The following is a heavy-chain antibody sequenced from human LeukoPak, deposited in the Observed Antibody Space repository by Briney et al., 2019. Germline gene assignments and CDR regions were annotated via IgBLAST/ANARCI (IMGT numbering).Heavy chain of an antibody. V-gene: IGHV3-23*01. CDR1: GFTFSSYA. J-gene: IGHJ5*02. CDR3: ARPRGAAAGTFGFDP. D-gene: IGHD6-13*01. Sequence: SGGSLRLSCAASGFTFSSYAMSWVRQAPGKGLEWVSAISGSGGSTYYADSVKGRFTISRDNSKNTLYLQMNSLRAEDTAVYYCARPRGAAAGTFGFDPWGQGTLVTVSS. CDR2: ISGSGGST.